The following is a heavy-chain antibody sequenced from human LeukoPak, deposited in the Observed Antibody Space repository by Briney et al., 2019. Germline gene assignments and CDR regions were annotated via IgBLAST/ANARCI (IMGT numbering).Heavy chain of an antibody. V-gene: IGHV3-21*01. D-gene: IGHD2-15*01. Sequence: PGGSLRLSCAASGFTFSSYSMNWVRQAPGKGLEWVSSISSSSSYIYYADPVKGRFTISRDNAKNSLYLQMNSLRAEDTAVYYCARGYCSGGSCRKLDYWGQGTLVTVSS. CDR1: GFTFSSYS. CDR2: ISSSSSYI. J-gene: IGHJ4*02. CDR3: ARGYCSGGSCRKLDY.